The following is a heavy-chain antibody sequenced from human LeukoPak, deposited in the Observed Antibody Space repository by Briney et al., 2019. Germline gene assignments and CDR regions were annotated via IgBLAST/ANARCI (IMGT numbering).Heavy chain of an antibody. V-gene: IGHV1-3*01. D-gene: IGHD3-3*01. CDR2: INAGNGNT. CDR1: GYTFTSYA. J-gene: IGHJ5*02. Sequence: ASVTVSCKASGYTFTSYAMHWVPQAPGQRLEWMGWINAGNGNTKYTQKFQGRVTITRDTSASTAYMELSSLRSEDTPVYYCARDHYDFWGGYQPQNWFDPWGQGTLVTVSS. CDR3: ARDHYDFWGGYQPQNWFDP.